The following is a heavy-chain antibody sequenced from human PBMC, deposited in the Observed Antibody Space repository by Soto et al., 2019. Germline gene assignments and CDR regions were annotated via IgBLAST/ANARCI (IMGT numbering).Heavy chain of an antibody. CDR3: ARSRSYYDFWSGYYPADY. Sequence: GGSLRLSCAASGFTFSDYYMSWIRQAPGKGLEWVSYISSSGSTIYYADSVKGRFTISRDNAKNSLYLQMNSLRAEDTAVYYCARSRSYYDFWSGYYPADYWGQGTLVTVSS. CDR1: GFTFSDYY. V-gene: IGHV3-11*01. J-gene: IGHJ4*02. D-gene: IGHD3-3*01. CDR2: ISSSGSTI.